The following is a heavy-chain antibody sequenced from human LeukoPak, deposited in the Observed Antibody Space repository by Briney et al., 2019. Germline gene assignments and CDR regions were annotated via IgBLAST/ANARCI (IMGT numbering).Heavy chain of an antibody. CDR3: AKQRVGIVGATGY. CDR2: ISGSGGST. J-gene: IGHJ4*02. D-gene: IGHD1-26*01. Sequence: GSLRLSCAASGFTFSSYATSWVRQAPGKGLEWVSAISGSGGSTYYADSVKGRFTISRDNSKNTLYLQMNSLRAEDTAVYYCAKQRVGIVGATGYWGQGTLVTVSS. CDR1: GFTFSSYA. V-gene: IGHV3-23*01.